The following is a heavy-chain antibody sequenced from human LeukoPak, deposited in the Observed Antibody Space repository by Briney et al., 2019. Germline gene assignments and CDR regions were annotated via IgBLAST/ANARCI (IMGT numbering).Heavy chain of an antibody. CDR2: ISAYNGNT. J-gene: IGHJ6*03. Sequence: AASVKVSCKASGYTFTSYGISWVRQAPGQGLEWMGWISAYNGNTNYAQKLQGRVTMTTDTSTSTAYMELRSLRSDDTAVYYCARGIVVVPAAPYYYYYMDVWGKGTTVTVSS. CDR3: ARGIVVVPAAPYYYYYMDV. V-gene: IGHV1-18*01. D-gene: IGHD2-2*01. CDR1: GYTFTSYG.